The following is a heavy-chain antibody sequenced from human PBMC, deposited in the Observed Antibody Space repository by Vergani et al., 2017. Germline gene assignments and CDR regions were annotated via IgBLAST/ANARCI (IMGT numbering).Heavy chain of an antibody. V-gene: IGHV4-61*02. CDR3: ATTFILNELESRFDY. CDR2: MYTSGST. CDR1: GGSISSGSYY. D-gene: IGHD3-16*01. Sequence: QVQLQESGPGLVKPSQTLSLTCTVSGGSISSGSYYWSWIRQPAGKGLEWIGRMYTSGSTNYNPSLRSRFTISVDTYKNQFPLKLSSVTAADTAVYYCATTFILNELESRFDYWGQGTLVTVSS. J-gene: IGHJ4*02.